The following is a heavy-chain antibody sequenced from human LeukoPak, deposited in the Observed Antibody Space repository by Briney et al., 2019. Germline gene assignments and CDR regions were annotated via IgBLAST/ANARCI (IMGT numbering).Heavy chain of an antibody. J-gene: IGHJ4*02. Sequence: SETPSLTCTVSGGSISSYYWSWIRQPPGKGLEWIGYIYYSGSTNYNPSLKSRVTISVDTSKNQFSLKLSSVTAADTAVYYCARDRGGVMDYWGQGTLVTVSS. CDR3: ARDRGGVMDY. CDR2: IYYSGST. CDR1: GGSISSYY. D-gene: IGHD2-8*02. V-gene: IGHV4-59*01.